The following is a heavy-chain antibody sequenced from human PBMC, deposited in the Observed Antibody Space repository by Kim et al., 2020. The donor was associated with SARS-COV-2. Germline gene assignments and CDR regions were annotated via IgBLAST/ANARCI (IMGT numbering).Heavy chain of an antibody. CDR3: ARTTVNFDY. V-gene: IGHV4-34*01. D-gene: IGHD4-17*01. CDR2: INHSGST. Sequence: SETLSLTCAVYGGSFSGYYWSWIRQPPGKGLEWIGEINHSGSTNYNPSLKSRVTISVDTSKNQFSLKLSSVTAADTAVYYCARTTVNFDYWGQGTLVTVS. CDR1: GGSFSGYY. J-gene: IGHJ4*02.